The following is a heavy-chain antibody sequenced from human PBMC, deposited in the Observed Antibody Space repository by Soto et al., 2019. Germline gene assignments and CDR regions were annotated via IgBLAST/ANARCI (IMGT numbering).Heavy chain of an antibody. CDR2: IYYSGST. CDR3: ARLLWFGELLVGYYMDV. V-gene: IGHV4-59*08. J-gene: IGHJ6*03. D-gene: IGHD3-10*01. CDR1: GGSISSYY. Sequence: SETLSLTCTVSGGSISSYYWSWIRQPPGKGLEWIGYIYYSGSTNYNPSLKSRVTISVDTSKNQFSLKLSSVTAADTAVYYCARLLWFGELLVGYYMDVWGKGTTVTVSS.